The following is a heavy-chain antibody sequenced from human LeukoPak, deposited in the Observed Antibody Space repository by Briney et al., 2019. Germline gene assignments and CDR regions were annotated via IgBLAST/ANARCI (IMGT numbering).Heavy chain of an antibody. D-gene: IGHD4-17*01. CDR2: ISGSGSAT. CDR3: AKDQYGEAFDI. V-gene: IGHV3-23*01. CDR1: GFTFRSYA. Sequence: GGSLRLSCAASGFTFRSYAMNWVRQAPGRGLEWVSAISGSGSATYYADSVKGRFTISRDNSKNTLYLQMNSLRAEDTAVYYCAKDQYGEAFDIWGPGTMVTVSS. J-gene: IGHJ3*02.